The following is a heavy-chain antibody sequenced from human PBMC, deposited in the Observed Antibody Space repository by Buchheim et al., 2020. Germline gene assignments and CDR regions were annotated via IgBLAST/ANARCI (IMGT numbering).Heavy chain of an antibody. CDR3: GSQTSPLF. CDR1: GFTFRNFW. J-gene: IGHJ2*01. D-gene: IGHD4-11*01. CDR2: IKYDGSKE. Sequence: EVQLVESGGGLVQPGGSLRLSCAASGFTFRNFWMSWVRQAPGKGLEWVANIKYDGSKEYYLGSVEGRFTISRDNVKNSLDLQMNCQRAEDGAVYYCGSQTSPLFWGRGT. V-gene: IGHV3-7*01.